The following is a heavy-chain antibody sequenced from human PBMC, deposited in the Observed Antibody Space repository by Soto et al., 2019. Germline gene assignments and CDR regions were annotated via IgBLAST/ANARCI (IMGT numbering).Heavy chain of an antibody. CDR3: ARDPAPFHYDSSGYYPGY. CDR1: GFTFSSYG. CDR2: IWYDGSNK. Sequence: PGGSLRLSCAASGFTFSSYGMHWVRQAPGKGLEWVAVIWYDGSNKYYADSVKGRFTISRDNSKNTLYLQMNSLRAEDTAVYYCARDPAPFHYDSSGYYPGYWGQGTLVTVS. V-gene: IGHV3-33*01. D-gene: IGHD3-22*01. J-gene: IGHJ4*02.